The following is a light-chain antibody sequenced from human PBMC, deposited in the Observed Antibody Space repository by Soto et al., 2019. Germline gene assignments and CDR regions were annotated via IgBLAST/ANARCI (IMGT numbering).Light chain of an antibody. J-gene: IGKJ5*01. Sequence: EIVLTQSPVTLSSFPGDRVPLSCRASQYINTRLAWYQHRPGQAPRLLIYQTSIRAAGIPARFSASGSGTDLTLTISDVQPEDFALYYCQQRSDWPLTFGQGTRLEIK. CDR2: QTS. CDR3: QQRSDWPLT. CDR1: QYINTR. V-gene: IGKV3-11*01.